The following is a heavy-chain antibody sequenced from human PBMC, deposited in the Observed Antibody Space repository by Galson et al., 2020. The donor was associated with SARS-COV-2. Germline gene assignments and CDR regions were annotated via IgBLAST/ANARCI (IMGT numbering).Heavy chain of an antibody. J-gene: IGHJ6*02. V-gene: IGHV3-11*01. CDR2: ISSSGSTI. D-gene: IGHD2-2*01. Sequence: NSGGSLRLSCAASGFTFSDYYMSWIRQAPGKGLERVSYISSSGSTIYYADPVQGRFTISRDNAKNSLYLQMNSLEAEDTAVYYCAREGGSQLPREGDYYYYGMGVWGQGTTVTV. CDR1: GFTFSDYY. CDR3: AREGGSQLPREGDYYYYGMGV.